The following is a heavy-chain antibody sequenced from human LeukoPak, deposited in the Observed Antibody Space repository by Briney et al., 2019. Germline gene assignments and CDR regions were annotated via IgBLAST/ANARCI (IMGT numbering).Heavy chain of an antibody. CDR2: IWHDASNT. Sequence: GGSLRLSCAASGFPFSSYGMHWVRQAPGKGLESVAVIWHDASNTYYVDSVKGRFTISRDNSKNTLYLQMNSLRAEDTALYYCAKSGLLPIPHNFDYWGQGTLVTVSS. CDR1: GFPFSSYG. J-gene: IGHJ4*02. D-gene: IGHD1-26*01. CDR3: AKSGLLPIPHNFDY. V-gene: IGHV3-33*06.